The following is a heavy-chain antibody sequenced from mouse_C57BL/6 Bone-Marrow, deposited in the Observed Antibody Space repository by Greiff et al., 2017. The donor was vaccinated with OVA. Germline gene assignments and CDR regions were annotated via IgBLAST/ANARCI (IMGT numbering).Heavy chain of an antibody. V-gene: IGHV1-82*01. CDR2: IYPGDGDT. Sequence: QVQLQQSGPELVKPGASVKISCKASGYAFSSSWMNWVKQRPGKGLEWIGRIYPGDGDTNYNGKFKGKATLTADKSSSTAYMQLSSLTSEDSAVYFCARWGGYYGSSYGYFDVWGTGTTVTVSS. D-gene: IGHD1-1*01. CDR3: ARWGGYYGSSYGYFDV. J-gene: IGHJ1*03. CDR1: GYAFSSSW.